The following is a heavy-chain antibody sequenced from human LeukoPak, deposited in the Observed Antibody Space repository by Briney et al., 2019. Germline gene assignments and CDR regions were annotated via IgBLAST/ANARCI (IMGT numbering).Heavy chain of an antibody. V-gene: IGHV1-69*13. Sequence: SVKVSCKASGGTFSNYAISWVRQAPGHGLEWMGGIIPMLETPSYAQNFQGRVTITAYQSTTTAYMELSSLRSDDTAVYFCPTRMPGSQSDNWGQGTLVTVSS. J-gene: IGHJ4*02. CDR1: GGTFSNYA. CDR2: IIPMLETP. D-gene: IGHD3-10*01. CDR3: PTRMPGSQSDN.